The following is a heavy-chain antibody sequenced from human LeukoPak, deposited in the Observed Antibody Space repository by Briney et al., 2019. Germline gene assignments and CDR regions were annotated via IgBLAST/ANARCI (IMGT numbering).Heavy chain of an antibody. J-gene: IGHJ4*02. Sequence: GGSLRLSCAAYGFTFSNYWMNWVRQAPGKGLEWVANIKQDGSEQYYVDSVKGRFNISRDDAKNSLYLQMNSLRAEDTAVYYCARDLASDNGDYSWGPDYWGQGTLVTVSS. CDR3: ARDLASDNGDYSWGPDY. CDR1: GFTFSNYW. V-gene: IGHV3-7*01. D-gene: IGHD4-23*01. CDR2: IKQDGSEQ.